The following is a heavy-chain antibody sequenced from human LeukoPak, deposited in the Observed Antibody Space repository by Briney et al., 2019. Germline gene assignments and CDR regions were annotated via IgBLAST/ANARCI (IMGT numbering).Heavy chain of an antibody. V-gene: IGHV3-30*02. CDR3: AKRADYYDSSRALYDAFDL. J-gene: IGHJ3*01. D-gene: IGHD3-16*01. Sequence: GGAPRLSCSASGFTFRTYGMHRGRQAPGKGVEGGTFFRCDGSDKYYADSVKGRFTISRDNSKNTLFLQMNSLRVEDTAVYYCAKRADYYDSSRALYDAFDLWGQGTMVTVSS. CDR1: GFTFRTYG. CDR2: FRCDGSDK.